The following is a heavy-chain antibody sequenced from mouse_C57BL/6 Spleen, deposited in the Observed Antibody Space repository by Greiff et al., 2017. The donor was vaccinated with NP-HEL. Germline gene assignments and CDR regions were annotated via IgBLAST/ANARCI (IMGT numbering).Heavy chain of an antibody. CDR1: GYTFTDYE. CDR3: TRSRLFFDY. CDR2: IDPETGGT. Sequence: QVHVKQSGAELVRPGASVTLSCKASGYTFTDYEMHWVKQTPVHGLEWIGAIDPETGGTAYNQKFKGKAILTADKSSSTAYMELRSLTSEDSAVYYCTRSRLFFDYWGQGTTLTVSS. V-gene: IGHV1-15*01. J-gene: IGHJ2*01.